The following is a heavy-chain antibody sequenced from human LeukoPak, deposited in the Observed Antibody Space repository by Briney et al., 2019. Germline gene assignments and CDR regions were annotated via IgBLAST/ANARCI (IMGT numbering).Heavy chain of an antibody. J-gene: IGHJ5*02. D-gene: IGHD3-10*01. CDR3: ARGLGPGNWFDP. V-gene: IGHV4-59*08. CDR1: GDSISSYY. Sequence: TSETLSLTCTVSGDSISSYYCSWIRQPPGKGLEWIGYIYYSGSTSYNPSLKSRVTISVDTSKNQFSLKLSSVTAADTAMFYCARGLGPGNWFDPWGQGTLVTVSS. CDR2: IYYSGST.